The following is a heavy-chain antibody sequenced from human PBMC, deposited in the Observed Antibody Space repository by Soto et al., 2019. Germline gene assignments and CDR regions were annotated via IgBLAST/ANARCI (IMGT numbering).Heavy chain of an antibody. Sequence: EVQLVESGGGLVKPGGSLRLSCVASGFTFSSYSMNWVRQAPGKGLEWVSSISSSSSYIYYADSVKGRFTISRDNAKNSLYLQMNSLRAEDTAVYYCAREANYPNWFDPWGQGTLVTVSS. CDR3: AREANYPNWFDP. J-gene: IGHJ5*02. CDR1: GFTFSSYS. D-gene: IGHD1-7*01. CDR2: ISSSSSYI. V-gene: IGHV3-21*01.